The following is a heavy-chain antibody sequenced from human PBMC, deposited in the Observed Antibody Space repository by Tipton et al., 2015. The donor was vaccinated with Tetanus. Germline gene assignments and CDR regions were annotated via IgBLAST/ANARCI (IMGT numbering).Heavy chain of an antibody. J-gene: IGHJ5*02. CDR3: ARLPKHYSASGST. CDR1: GHNSRSYW. CDR2: IYPGDSDA. V-gene: IGHV5-51*01. Sequence: QLVQSGAEVKKPGESLKISCKASGHNSRSYWISWVRQMPGKGLEWMGIIYPGDSDATYSPSFQGQVTISADKSIHTAYLQWTSLKPSDTAIYFCARLPKHYSASGSTWGQGTLLTVSS. D-gene: IGHD3-10*01.